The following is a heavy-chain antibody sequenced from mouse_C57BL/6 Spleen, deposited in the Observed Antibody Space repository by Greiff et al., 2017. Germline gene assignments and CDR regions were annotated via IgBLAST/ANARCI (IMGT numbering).Heavy chain of an antibody. V-gene: IGHV1-80*01. CDR1: GYAFSSYW. CDR2: IYPGDGDT. Sequence: VQLQQSGAELVKPGASVKISCKASGYAFSSYWMNWVKQRPGKGLEWIGQIYPGDGDTNYNGKFKGKDTLTADKSSSTAYMQLSSLTSEYSAVYFCAVYDYDGYFDYWGQGTTLTVSS. CDR3: AVYDYDGYFDY. J-gene: IGHJ2*01. D-gene: IGHD2-4*01.